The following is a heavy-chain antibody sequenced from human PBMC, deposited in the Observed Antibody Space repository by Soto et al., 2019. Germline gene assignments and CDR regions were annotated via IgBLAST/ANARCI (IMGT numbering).Heavy chain of an antibody. J-gene: IGHJ4*02. CDR3: AKVGAAAGTDY. V-gene: IGHV3-30*18. CDR1: GFTFSSYG. D-gene: IGHD6-13*01. Sequence: QVQLVESGGGVVQPGRSLRLSCAASGFTFSSYGMQWVRQAPGKGLEWVAVISYYGSNKYYADSVKGRFTISRDNSKNTLYLQMNSLRAEDTAVYYCAKVGAAAGTDYWGQGTLVTVSS. CDR2: ISYYGSNK.